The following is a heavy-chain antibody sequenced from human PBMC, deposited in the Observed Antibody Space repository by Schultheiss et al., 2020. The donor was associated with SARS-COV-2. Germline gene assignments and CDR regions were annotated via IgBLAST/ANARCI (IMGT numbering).Heavy chain of an antibody. CDR2: ISSSSSYI. CDR3: ARTSSWYGYYFDN. D-gene: IGHD6-13*01. Sequence: GGSLRLSCAASGFTFSDYYMSWIRQAPGKGLEWVSSISSSSSYIYYADSVKGRFTISRDNAKNSLDLQMNSLRAEDTAVYYCARTSSWYGYYFDNWGQGTLVTVSS. V-gene: IGHV3-11*06. CDR1: GFTFSDYY. J-gene: IGHJ4*02.